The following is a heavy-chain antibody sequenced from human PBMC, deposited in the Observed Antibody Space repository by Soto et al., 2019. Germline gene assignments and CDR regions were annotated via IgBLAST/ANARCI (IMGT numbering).Heavy chain of an antibody. CDR3: QRSPLAECGGDCKGPWYFAL. CDR2: ISPIFGTA. Sequence: QVQLVQSGAEVKKPGSSVKVSCKAAGGTFSSYALSWVRQAPGQGLEWMGGISPIFGTANYAQRFQGIVTINEDEATSTAYMELSSLRCEDPAVYYCQRSPLAECGGDCKGPWYFALWGRGTLVTVSS. V-gene: IGHV1-69*01. J-gene: IGHJ2*01. D-gene: IGHD2-21*02. CDR1: GGTFSSYA.